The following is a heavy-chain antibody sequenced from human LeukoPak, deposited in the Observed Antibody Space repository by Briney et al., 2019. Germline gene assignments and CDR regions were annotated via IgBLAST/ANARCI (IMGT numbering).Heavy chain of an antibody. J-gene: IGHJ5*02. CDR1: GGSFSGYY. V-gene: IGHV4-34*01. CDR2: INHSGST. CDR3: ASGVFDP. Sequence: SSETLSLTCAVYGGSFSGYYWSWIRQPPGKGLEWIGEINHSGSTNYNPSLKSRVTISVDTSKNQFSLKLSSVTAADTAVYYCASGVFDPWGQGTLVTVSS.